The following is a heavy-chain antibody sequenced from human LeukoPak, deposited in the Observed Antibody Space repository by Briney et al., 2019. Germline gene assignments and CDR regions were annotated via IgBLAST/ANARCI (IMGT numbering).Heavy chain of an antibody. V-gene: IGHV3-7*01. CDR3: ARDSFETDIDY. J-gene: IGHJ4*02. CDR1: GFLFSRYW. Sequence: GGSLRLSCAASGFLFSRYWMSWVRQAPGKGLEWVANVKEDGSEKYYVESMKGRFTISRDNVKNSLYLQINSLRAEDTAVYYCARDSFETDIDYWGQGTLVTVSS. D-gene: IGHD1-14*01. CDR2: VKEDGSEK.